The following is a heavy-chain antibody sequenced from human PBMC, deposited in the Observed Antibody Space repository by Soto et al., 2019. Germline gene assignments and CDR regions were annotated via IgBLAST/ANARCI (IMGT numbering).Heavy chain of an antibody. CDR3: ARGGGAGRITMVRGVSNWFDP. J-gene: IGHJ5*02. CDR1: GGAINISNW. D-gene: IGHD3-10*01. V-gene: IGHV4-4*02. CDR2: IHHSGST. Sequence: PSETLSLTCAVSGGAINISNWWSWVRQPPGKGLEWIGEIHHSGSTNFNPSLKSRVTISIDKSKNQFSLKLSSVTAADTAVYYCARGGGAGRITMVRGVSNWFDPWGQGTLVTVSS.